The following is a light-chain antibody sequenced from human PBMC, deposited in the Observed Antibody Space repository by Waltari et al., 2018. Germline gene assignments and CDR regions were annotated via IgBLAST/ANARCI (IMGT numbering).Light chain of an antibody. CDR1: SGSLSATSY. J-gene: IGLJ3*02. Sequence: QTVVTQEPSLSVSPGGTVTLTCALSSGSLSATSYPSWYQQSPGQIPRKPIYKTCFRSSGVPDRFSGSILGNKAALIITGAQADDESDYYCLLYMGSGIWVFGGGTKLTVL. V-gene: IGLV8-61*01. CDR3: LLYMGSGIWV. CDR2: KTC.